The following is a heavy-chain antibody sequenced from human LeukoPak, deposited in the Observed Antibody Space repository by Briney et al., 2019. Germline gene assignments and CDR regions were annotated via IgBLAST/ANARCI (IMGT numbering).Heavy chain of an antibody. Sequence: GGSLRLSCAASGFTFSSYGMHWVRQAPGKGLEWVAFIRYDGSNKYYADSVKGRFTISRDNAKNSLYLQMNSLRAEDTAVYYCARVRGMTTVTYFDYWGQGTLVTVSS. J-gene: IGHJ4*02. CDR1: GFTFSSYG. D-gene: IGHD4-17*01. CDR2: IRYDGSNK. V-gene: IGHV3-30*02. CDR3: ARVRGMTTVTYFDY.